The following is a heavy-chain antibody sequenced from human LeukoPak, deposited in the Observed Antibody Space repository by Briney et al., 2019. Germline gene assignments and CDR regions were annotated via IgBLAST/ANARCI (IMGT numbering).Heavy chain of an antibody. D-gene: IGHD6-13*01. CDR3: ARLNYRSREYFDY. CDR2: ISGSGGST. Sequence: GGSLRLSCAASGFTFSSYGMSWVRQAPGKGLEWVSAISGSGGSTYYADSVKGRFTISRDNSKNTLYLQMNSLRAEDTAVYYCARLNYRSREYFDYWGQGTLVTVSS. CDR1: GFTFSSYG. V-gene: IGHV3-23*01. J-gene: IGHJ4*02.